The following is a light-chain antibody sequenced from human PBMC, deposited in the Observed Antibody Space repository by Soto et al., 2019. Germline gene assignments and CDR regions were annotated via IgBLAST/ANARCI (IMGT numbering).Light chain of an antibody. J-gene: IGLJ1*01. V-gene: IGLV2-14*01. CDR1: SSVVGGYNY. CDR3: SSYTSSTTYV. Sequence: QSVLTQPASVSGSPGQSIAISCTGTSSVVGGYNYVTWHQQHPGKAPKVMIYDVNNRPSGVSDRFSGSKSGNTASLTISGLQAEDEADYYCSSYTSSTTYVFGTGTKVTVL. CDR2: DVN.